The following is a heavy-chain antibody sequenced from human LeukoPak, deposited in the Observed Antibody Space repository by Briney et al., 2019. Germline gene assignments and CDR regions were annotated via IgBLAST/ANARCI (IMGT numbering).Heavy chain of an antibody. D-gene: IGHD4-17*01. J-gene: IGHJ4*02. CDR3: AKDDYGDHVNGH. CDR2: ISGSGGST. V-gene: IGHV3-23*01. Sequence: GGSLRLSCAASGFTFSSYGMHWVRQAPGKGLEWVSAISGSGGSTYYADSVKGRFTISRDNSKNTLYLQMNSLRAEDTAVYYCAKDDYGDHVNGHWGQGTLVTVSS. CDR1: GFTFSSYG.